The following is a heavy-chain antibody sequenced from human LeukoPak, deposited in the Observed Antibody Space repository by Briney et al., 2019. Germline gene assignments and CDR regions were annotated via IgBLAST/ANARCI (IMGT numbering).Heavy chain of an antibody. Sequence: GRSLRLSCAASGFTFSSYAMHWVRQAPGKGLEWVAVISYDGSNKYYADSVKGRFTISRDNSKNTLYLQMNSLRAEDTAVYYCARGSDYYGSGSYYSIDYWGQGTLATVSS. CDR1: GFTFSSYA. J-gene: IGHJ4*02. CDR3: ARGSDYYGSGSYYSIDY. CDR2: ISYDGSNK. V-gene: IGHV3-30*04. D-gene: IGHD3-10*01.